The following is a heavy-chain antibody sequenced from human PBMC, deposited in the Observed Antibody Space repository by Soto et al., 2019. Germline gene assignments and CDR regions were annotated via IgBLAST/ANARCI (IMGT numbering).Heavy chain of an antibody. CDR1: GGTFSSYA. CDR3: ARDLFDVSGNFRYGMDV. Sequence: GASVKVSCKASGGTFSSYAISWVRQAPGQGLEWMGGIIPIFGTANYAQKFQGRVTITADESTSTAYMELSSLRSEDTAVYYCARDLFDVSGNFRYGMDVWGQGTTVTVSS. D-gene: IGHD3-3*01. V-gene: IGHV1-69*13. CDR2: IIPIFGTA. J-gene: IGHJ6*02.